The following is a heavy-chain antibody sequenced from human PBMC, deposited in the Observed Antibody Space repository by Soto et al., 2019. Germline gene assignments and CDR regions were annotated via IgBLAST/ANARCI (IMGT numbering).Heavy chain of an antibody. J-gene: IGHJ4*02. D-gene: IGHD1-26*01. V-gene: IGHV3-30*18. CDR1: GFTFSTYG. CDR3: TKNRRKWELLSPIDS. Sequence: GGSLRLSCAASGFTFSTYGMHWVRQAPGKGLEWVAVISYDGSNKFYADSVKGRFTISRDNSKNTLYLQMNSLRAEDTAVYYCTKNRRKWELLSPIDSWGQGTLVTVSS. CDR2: ISYDGSNK.